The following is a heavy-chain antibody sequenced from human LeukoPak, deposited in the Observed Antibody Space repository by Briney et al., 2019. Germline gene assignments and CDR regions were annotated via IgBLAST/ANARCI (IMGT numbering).Heavy chain of an antibody. CDR3: ARGGIAVAGKVPGWFDP. CDR1: GGSFSGYY. D-gene: IGHD6-19*01. V-gene: IGHV4-34*01. Sequence: PSETLSLTCAVYGGSFSGYYWSWIRQPPGKGLEWIGEINHSGSTNYNPSLKSRVTISVDTSKNQFSLKLSSVTAADTAVYYCARGGIAVAGKVPGWFDPWGQGTLVTVSS. J-gene: IGHJ5*02. CDR2: INHSGST.